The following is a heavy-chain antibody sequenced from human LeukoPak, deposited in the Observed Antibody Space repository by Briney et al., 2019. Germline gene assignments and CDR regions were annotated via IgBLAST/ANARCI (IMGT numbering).Heavy chain of an antibody. V-gene: IGHV4-59*01. CDR1: GGSISSYY. CDR2: IYYSGST. J-gene: IGHJ6*04. CDR3: ARDRGEYCSGGSCYSRFSVYYYGMDV. Sequence: SGTLSLTCTVSGGSISSYYWSWIRQPPGKGLEWIGYIYYSGSTNYNPYLKSRVTISVDTSKNQFSLKLSSGTAADTAVYYCARDRGEYCSGGSCYSRFSVYYYGMDVWGKGTTVTVSS. D-gene: IGHD2-15*01.